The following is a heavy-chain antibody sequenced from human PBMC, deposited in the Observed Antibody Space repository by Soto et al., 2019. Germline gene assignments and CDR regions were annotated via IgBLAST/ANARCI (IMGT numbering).Heavy chain of an antibody. CDR1: GFTFSDYA. V-gene: IGHV3-30*18. CDR3: AKGGRQWLVTSDFNY. Sequence: VQLVESGGGVVQPGRCLRLSCAASGFTFSDYAMHLVRQAPGKGLEWVAVVSHDGRNTHYADSVKGRFTISRDSSKKTVSLEMTSLRAEDTAVYYCAKGGRQWLVTSDFNYWGQGALVTVSS. J-gene: IGHJ4*02. CDR2: VSHDGRNT. D-gene: IGHD6-19*01.